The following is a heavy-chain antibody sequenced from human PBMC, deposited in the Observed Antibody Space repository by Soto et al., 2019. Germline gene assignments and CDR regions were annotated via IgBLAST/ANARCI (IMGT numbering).Heavy chain of an antibody. CDR3: ARRGDGYNSGAVY. J-gene: IGHJ4*02. Sequence: QVQLVQSGAEVKEPGSSVKVSCKASGGGNLRDYRTTWVRRAPGQGLEWMGGIIPKLGSANYAQNFQGRVTVTADESTNTVYIEIRSLRSDDTAVYYCARRGDGYNSGAVYWGQGTPVTVSS. CDR1: GGGNLRDYR. V-gene: IGHV1-69*01. CDR2: IIPKLGSA. D-gene: IGHD2-21*01.